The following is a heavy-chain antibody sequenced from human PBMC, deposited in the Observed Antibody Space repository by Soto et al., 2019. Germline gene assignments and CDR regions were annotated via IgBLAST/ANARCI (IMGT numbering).Heavy chain of an antibody. J-gene: IGHJ6*01. CDR1: GYTFTNYW. CDR3: AASIFYYGMDV. CDR2: IYPGDSDT. Sequence: ESLKISCKGSGYTFTNYWIGWVRQMPGKGLEWMGIIYPGDSDTKYNPSFQGQVTISADKSITTTYLRWTSHKASDTAIYYCAASIFYYGMDVWGQGTTVTVSS. V-gene: IGHV5-51*01.